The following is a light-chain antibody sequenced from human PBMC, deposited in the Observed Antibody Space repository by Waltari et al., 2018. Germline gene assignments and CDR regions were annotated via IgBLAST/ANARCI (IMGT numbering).Light chain of an antibody. V-gene: IGKV1-5*03. CDR3: QQYNSYSLLS. CDR2: KAS. Sequence: DIQMTQSPSTLSASVGDRVIFSCRASQSISKWVAWYQQKPGKAPKLLLYKASTLESGVPSRFSGSGSGTEFTLTISSLQPEDFATYYCQQYNSYSLLSFGGGTKVEIK. CDR1: QSISKW. J-gene: IGKJ4*01.